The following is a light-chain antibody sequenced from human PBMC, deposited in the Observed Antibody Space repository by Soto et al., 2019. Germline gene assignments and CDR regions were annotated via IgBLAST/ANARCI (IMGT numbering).Light chain of an antibody. J-gene: IGLJ3*02. CDR3: QSYDSSLSGWV. CDR2: GNS. CDR1: SSNIGAGYD. V-gene: IGLV1-40*01. Sequence: QLVLTQPPSVSGAPGQRVTISCTGISSNIGAGYDVHWYQQLPGTAPKLLIYGNSNRPSGVPDRFSGSKSGTSASLAITGLQAEDEADYYCQSYDSSLSGWVFGGRTKLTVL.